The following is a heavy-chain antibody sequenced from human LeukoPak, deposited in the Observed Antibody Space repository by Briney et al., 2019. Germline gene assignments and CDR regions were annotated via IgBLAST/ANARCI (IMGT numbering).Heavy chain of an antibody. CDR3: ARSRNYDGSGFYGFDY. J-gene: IGHJ4*02. CDR1: GGSISSYF. D-gene: IGHD3-22*01. CDR2: IYYSGST. V-gene: IGHV4-59*01. Sequence: SETLSLTCTVSGGSISSYFWSWIRQPPGKGLEWIGYIYYSGSTNYNPSPKSRVTISVDTSKNQISLNLSSVTAADTAVYYCARSRNYDGSGFYGFDYWGQGTLVTVSS.